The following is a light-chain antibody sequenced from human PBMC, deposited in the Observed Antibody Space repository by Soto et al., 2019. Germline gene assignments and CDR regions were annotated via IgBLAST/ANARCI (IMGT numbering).Light chain of an antibody. CDR1: QSVSSW. Sequence: DIQMTQSPSTLSASVGDRVTITCRASQSVSSWLAWYQQKPGKAPNLLIHRASTLESGVPSRFSGSGSGTEFTLTISSLQPDDFATYYCQQYNSYSVTFGQGTKVEIK. CDR3: QQYNSYSVT. V-gene: IGKV1-5*03. CDR2: RAS. J-gene: IGKJ1*01.